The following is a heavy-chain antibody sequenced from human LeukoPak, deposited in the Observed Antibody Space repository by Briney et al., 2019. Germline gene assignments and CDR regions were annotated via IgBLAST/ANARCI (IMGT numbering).Heavy chain of an antibody. CDR1: GYTFTGYY. D-gene: IGHD6-6*01. Sequence: ASVKVSCKASGYTFTGYYMHWVRQAPGQGLEWMGWINPNSGGTNYAQKFQGRVTMTRDTSISTAYMELSRLRSDDTAVCYCARDRRIAARRLDYWGQGTLVTVPS. CDR2: INPNSGGT. V-gene: IGHV1-2*02. J-gene: IGHJ4*02. CDR3: ARDRRIAARRLDY.